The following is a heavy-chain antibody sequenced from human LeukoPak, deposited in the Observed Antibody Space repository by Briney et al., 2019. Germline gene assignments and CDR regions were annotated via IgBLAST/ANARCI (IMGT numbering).Heavy chain of an antibody. V-gene: IGHV1-18*01. D-gene: IGHD3-22*01. CDR2: ISAYNGNT. Sequence: ASVKVSCKASGYTSTSYGISWVRQAPGQGLEWMGWISAYNGNTNYAQKLQGRVTMTTDTSTSTAYMELRSLRSDDTAVYYCARDRPDYYDSSGYYRDNFDYWGQGTLVTVSS. CDR3: ARDRPDYYDSSGYYRDNFDY. J-gene: IGHJ4*02. CDR1: GYTSTSYG.